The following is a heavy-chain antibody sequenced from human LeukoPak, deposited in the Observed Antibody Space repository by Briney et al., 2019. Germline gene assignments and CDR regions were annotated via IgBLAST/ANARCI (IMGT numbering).Heavy chain of an antibody. D-gene: IGHD3-22*01. V-gene: IGHV3-21*01. CDR1: GFTFSSYS. CDR2: ISSSSSYI. CDR3: AKDYDSSGYYPLCYFDY. Sequence: GGSLRLSCAASGFTFSSYSMNWVRQAPGKGLEWVSSISSSSSYIYYADSVKGRFTISRDNAKNSLYLQMNSLRAEDTAVYYCAKDYDSSGYYPLCYFDYWGQGTLVTVSS. J-gene: IGHJ4*02.